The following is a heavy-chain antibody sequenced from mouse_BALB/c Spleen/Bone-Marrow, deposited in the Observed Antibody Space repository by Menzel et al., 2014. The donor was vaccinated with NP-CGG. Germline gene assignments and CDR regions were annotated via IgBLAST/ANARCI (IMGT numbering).Heavy chain of an antibody. CDR1: GFTFSSYG. J-gene: IGHJ1*01. D-gene: IGHD2-10*02. V-gene: IGHV5-6*01. CDR3: ARRGYGNSYWYFDV. CDR2: ISSGGSYT. Sequence: EVQGVESGGDLVKPGGSLKLSCAASGFTFSSYGMSWVRQTPDKRLEWVATISSGGSYTYYPDSVKGRFTISRDNAKNTLYLKRSSVKSEGTAMYYCARRGYGNSYWYFDVWGAGTTVTVSS.